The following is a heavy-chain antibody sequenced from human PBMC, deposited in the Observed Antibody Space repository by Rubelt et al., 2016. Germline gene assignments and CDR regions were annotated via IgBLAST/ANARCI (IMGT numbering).Heavy chain of an antibody. CDR1: GFIFSDYT. CDR3: ARGQACAFDV. CDR2: IYYSAST. V-gene: IGHV4-38-2*01. D-gene: IGHD2-21*01. Sequence: VQLVESGGGLVQPGGSLRLSCAASGFIFSDYTMNWVRQAPGKGLEWIGSIYYSASTYYNPSLKSRDTISVDTSKNQFSLQLSSVTPEDTAGYYCARGQACAFDVWAQGTLVTVSS. J-gene: IGHJ3*01.